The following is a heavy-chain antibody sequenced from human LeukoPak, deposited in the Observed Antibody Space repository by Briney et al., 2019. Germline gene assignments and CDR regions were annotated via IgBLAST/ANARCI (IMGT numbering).Heavy chain of an antibody. CDR3: ARVAPIYSSSLYYLDY. CDR2: IWYDGANK. V-gene: IGHV3-33*01. CDR1: GFTFSSHV. Sequence: GGSLRLSCAASGFTFSSHVMHWVRQAPGKGLEWVAVIWYDGANKYCADSVKGRFTISRDNSKNTLYLQMDSLRAEDMAVYYCARVAPIYSSSLYYLDYWGQGTLVTVSS. J-gene: IGHJ4*02. D-gene: IGHD6-13*01.